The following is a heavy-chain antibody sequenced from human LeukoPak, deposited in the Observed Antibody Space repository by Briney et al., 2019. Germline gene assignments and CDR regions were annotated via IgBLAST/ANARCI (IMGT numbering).Heavy chain of an antibody. D-gene: IGHD2/OR15-2a*01. CDR3: ARGPTRANSSDY. Sequence: GGSLRLSCAASGFTFSSYWMSWVRQPPGKGLEWVAKIKQDGSEKYYVDSVKGRFTISRDNAKNSLYLQMNSLRVEDTALYYCARGPTRANSSDYWVQGTLVTVSS. J-gene: IGHJ4*02. CDR2: IKQDGSEK. V-gene: IGHV3-7*01. CDR1: GFTFSSYW.